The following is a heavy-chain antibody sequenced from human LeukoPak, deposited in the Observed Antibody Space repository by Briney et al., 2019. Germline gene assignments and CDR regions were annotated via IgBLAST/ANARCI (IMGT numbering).Heavy chain of an antibody. J-gene: IGHJ4*02. Sequence: SETLSLTCTLSGGSISSYYWSWIRQPPGKGLEWIGYIYYSGSASYNPSLKSRVTISVDTSKNQFSLRLSSVTAADTAVYYCASESIVTTSFDYWGQGTLVTVSS. CDR1: GGSISSYY. V-gene: IGHV4-59*01. CDR2: IYYSGSA. CDR3: ASESIVTTSFDY. D-gene: IGHD5-12*01.